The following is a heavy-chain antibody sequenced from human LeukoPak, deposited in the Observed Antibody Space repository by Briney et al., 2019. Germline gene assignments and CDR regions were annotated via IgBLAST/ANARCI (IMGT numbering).Heavy chain of an antibody. CDR1: GFTFDDYA. CDR2: ISWNSGSI. V-gene: IGHV3-9*01. J-gene: IGHJ4*02. D-gene: IGHD3-16*01. CDR3: AKGADYVLLQPFDY. Sequence: GGSLRLSCAASGFTFDDYAMHWVRQAPGKGLEWVSGISWNSGSIGYADSVKGRFTISRDNAKNSLYLQMNSLRAEDTALYYCAKGADYVLLQPFDYWGQGTLVTVSS.